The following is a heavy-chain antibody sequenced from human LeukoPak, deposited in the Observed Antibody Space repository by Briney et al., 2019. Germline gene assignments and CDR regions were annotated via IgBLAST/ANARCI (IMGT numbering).Heavy chain of an antibody. D-gene: IGHD3-16*01. V-gene: IGHV3-20*04. J-gene: IGHJ6*03. CDR1: GFTFADHG. CDR2: INWNGDST. Sequence: PGGSLRLSCAASGFTFADHGMSWVRQAPGKGLEWVAGINWNGDSTVYGDSMKGRFTISRDNAKNSLFLQMSSLRAEDTAFYYCAREGGGDYYSYMDVWGKGTTVTVSS. CDR3: AREGGGDYYSYMDV.